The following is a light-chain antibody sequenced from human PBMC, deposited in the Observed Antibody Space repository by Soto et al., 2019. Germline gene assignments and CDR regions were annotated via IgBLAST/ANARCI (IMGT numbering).Light chain of an antibody. CDR3: HPYSKWWT. CDR1: QSLSTN. J-gene: IGKJ1*01. Sequence: EIVMTQSPATLSVSPGERATLSCRASQSLSTNLVWYQQRPGQAPRLLIYGASTRATGIPARFSGSGSGTEFTLTISSLQYEDFAVYYCHPYSKWWTFGQGTKVEIK. CDR2: GAS. V-gene: IGKV3-15*01.